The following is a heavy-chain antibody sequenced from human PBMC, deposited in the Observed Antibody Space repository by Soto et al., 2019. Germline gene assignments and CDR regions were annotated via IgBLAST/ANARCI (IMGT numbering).Heavy chain of an antibody. J-gene: IGHJ6*02. D-gene: IGHD3-16*02. CDR1: GFTFSKYG. CDR2: ISYDGTEK. V-gene: IGHV3-30*18. Sequence: QEQLVESGGGVVQPGRSLRLACAASGFTFSKYGMHWVRQAPGKGLEWVAVISYDGTEKYYADSVKGRFPISRDNSKNSLYLQMNSLRPEDTAVFYCAKDLASPGVNYYYAMDVWGQGTTVTVSS. CDR3: AKDLASPGVNYYYAMDV.